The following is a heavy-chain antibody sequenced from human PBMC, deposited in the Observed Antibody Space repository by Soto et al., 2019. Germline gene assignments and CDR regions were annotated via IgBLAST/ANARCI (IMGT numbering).Heavy chain of an antibody. CDR3: ARVDDLYYFDY. J-gene: IGHJ4*02. CDR1: GGSISSGYYY. Sequence: SETLSLTCSVSGGSISSGYYYWSWIRQPPGKGLEWIGYIYYSGSTYYNPSLKSRVTISVDTSKNQFSLKLSSVTAADTAVYYCARVDDLYYFDYWGQGTLVTVSS. CDR2: IYYSGST. D-gene: IGHD1-1*01. V-gene: IGHV4-30-4*01.